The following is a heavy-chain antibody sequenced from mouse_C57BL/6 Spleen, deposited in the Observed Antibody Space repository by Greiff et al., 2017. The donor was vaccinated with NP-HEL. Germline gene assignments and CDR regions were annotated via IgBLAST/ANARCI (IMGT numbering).Heavy chain of an antibody. V-gene: IGHV1-82*01. Sequence: QVQLKQSGPELVKPGASVKISCKASGYAFSSSWMNWVKQRPGKGLEWIGRIYPGDGDTNYNGKFKGKATLTADKSSSTAYMQLSSLTSEDSAVYCCARYGYYSGGYYAMDYWGQGTSVTVSS. D-gene: IGHD2-3*01. CDR2: IYPGDGDT. CDR1: GYAFSSSW. J-gene: IGHJ4*01. CDR3: ARYGYYSGGYYAMDY.